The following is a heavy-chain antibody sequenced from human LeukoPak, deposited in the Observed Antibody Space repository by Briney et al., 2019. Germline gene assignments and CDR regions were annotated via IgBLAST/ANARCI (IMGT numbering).Heavy chain of an antibody. CDR1: GFTFSSYA. D-gene: IGHD2-15*01. CDR2: ISDTGST. V-gene: IGHV3-23*01. CDR3: AKAPVTTCRGAFCYPFDY. J-gene: IGHJ4*02. Sequence: PGGSLRLSCAASGFTFSSYAMSWVRQAPGKGLEWVSAISDTGSTYHADSVKGRFTISRDSSKNTLLLQMNRLRPEDAAVYYCAKAPVTTCRGAFCYPFDYWGLGTLVTVSS.